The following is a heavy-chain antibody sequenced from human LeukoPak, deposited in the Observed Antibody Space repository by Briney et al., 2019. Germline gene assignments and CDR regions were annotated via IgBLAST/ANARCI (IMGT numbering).Heavy chain of an antibody. J-gene: IGHJ4*02. Sequence: HPGGSLRLSCAASGFTFSSYAMSWVRQAPGKGLEWVSAISGSGGSTYYADSVKGRFTISRDNSKNTLYLQMNSLRAEDTAVYYCAKVETSNYYDSSGYLDYWGQGTLVTVS. CDR3: AKVETSNYYDSSGYLDY. V-gene: IGHV3-23*01. CDR2: ISGSGGST. CDR1: GFTFSSYA. D-gene: IGHD3-22*01.